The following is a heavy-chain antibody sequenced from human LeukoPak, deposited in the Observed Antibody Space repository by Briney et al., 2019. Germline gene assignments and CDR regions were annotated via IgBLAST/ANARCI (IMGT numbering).Heavy chain of an antibody. J-gene: IGHJ4*02. CDR3: AKMTTVTTSRDY. CDR2: ISGSGGST. CDR1: GFSVSSND. V-gene: IGHV3-23*01. D-gene: IGHD4-17*01. Sequence: GGSLRLSCAASGFSVSSNDMSWVRQAPGKGLEWVSAISGSGGSTYYADSVRGRFTISRDNSKNTLYLQMNSLRAEDTAVYYCAKMTTVTTSRDYWGQGTLVTVSS.